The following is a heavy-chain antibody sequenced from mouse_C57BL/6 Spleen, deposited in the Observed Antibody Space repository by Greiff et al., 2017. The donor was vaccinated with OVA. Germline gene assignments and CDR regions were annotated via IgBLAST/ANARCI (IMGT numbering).Heavy chain of an antibody. D-gene: IGHD2-5*01. Sequence: EVQLQESGPELVKPGASVKISCKASGYTFTDYYMNWVKQSHGKSLEWIGDINPNNGGTSYNQKFKGKATLTVDKSSSTAYMELRSLTSEDSAVYYCARGRSNLYYAMDYWGQGTSVTVSS. CDR1: GYTFTDYY. V-gene: IGHV1-26*01. J-gene: IGHJ4*01. CDR3: ARGRSNLYYAMDY. CDR2: INPNNGGT.